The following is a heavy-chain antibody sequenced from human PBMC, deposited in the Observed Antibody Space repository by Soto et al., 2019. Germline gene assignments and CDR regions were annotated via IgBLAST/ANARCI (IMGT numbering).Heavy chain of an antibody. CDR2: ISGSGGST. D-gene: IGHD2-2*01. V-gene: IGHV3-23*01. Sequence: PGGSLRLSCAASGFTFSSYAMSWVRQAPGKGLEWVSAISGSGGSTYYADSVKGRFTISRDNSKNTLYLQMNSLRAEDTAVYYCAKVWCSSTSCPGYYYYYSMDVWGQGTTVTVSS. J-gene: IGHJ6*02. CDR1: GFTFSSYA. CDR3: AKVWCSSTSCPGYYYYYSMDV.